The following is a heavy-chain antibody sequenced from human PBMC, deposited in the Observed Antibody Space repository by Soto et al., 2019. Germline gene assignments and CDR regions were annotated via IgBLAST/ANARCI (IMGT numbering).Heavy chain of an antibody. J-gene: IGHJ6*02. D-gene: IGHD3-16*01. V-gene: IGHV3-30*18. CDR1: GFAFSSYA. CDR3: AKGILSATIGPYAMDV. CDR2: ISYDGNYI. Sequence: QVQVVESGGGVVQPGASLRLSCEASGFAFSSYAMHWVRQAPGKGLEWVGVISYDGNYIYYADSVKGRFTISRDNSKNTLYVQVNSLRPEDTAVYYCAKGILSATIGPYAMDVWGQGTTVTVSS.